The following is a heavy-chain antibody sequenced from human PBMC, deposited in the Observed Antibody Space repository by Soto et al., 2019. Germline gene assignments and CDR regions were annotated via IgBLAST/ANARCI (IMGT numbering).Heavy chain of an antibody. D-gene: IGHD6-13*01. J-gene: IGHJ4*02. CDR3: ARASYSSSWYDY. CDR1: RGSITSYN. CDR2: VYNSGST. V-gene: IGHV4-59*01. Sequence: PSETLSLTCTVPRGSITSYNWNWLRQPPGKALEWIGYVYNSGSTNYNPSLKSRVTISVDTSKNQFSLKLSSVTAADTAVYYCARASYSSSWYDYWGQGTLVTVS.